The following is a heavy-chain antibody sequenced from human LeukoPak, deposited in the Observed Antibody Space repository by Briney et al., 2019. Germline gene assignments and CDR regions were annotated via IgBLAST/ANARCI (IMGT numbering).Heavy chain of an antibody. CDR2: ISNDGGGT. CDR1: GFIFNNYG. D-gene: IGHD3-22*01. Sequence: GGSLRLSCTASGFIFNNYGLIWVRQAPGKGLEWVLAISNDGGGTNYADFVKGRFTISRDNSKNTLFLQMNSLRAEDTALYYCAKGSSGYFFDLWGQGTLVTVSS. J-gene: IGHJ4*02. CDR3: AKGSSGYFFDL. V-gene: IGHV3-23*01.